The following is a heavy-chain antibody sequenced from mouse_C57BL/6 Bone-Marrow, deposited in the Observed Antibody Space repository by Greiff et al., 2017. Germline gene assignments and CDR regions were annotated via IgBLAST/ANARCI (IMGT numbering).Heavy chain of an antibody. V-gene: IGHV7-3*01. CDR1: GFTFTAYY. J-gene: IGHJ3*01. CDR2: IRNKANGYTT. D-gene: IGHD1-1*01. CDR3: ARSPYYCSSMWFAY. Sequence: EVQLVESGGGLVQPGGSLSLSCAASGFTFTAYYMSWVRQPPGKALEWLGFIRNKANGYTTEYSASVKGRFTISRDNSQSILYLQMNALRAEDSATYYCARSPYYCSSMWFAYGGQGNRVTVSA.